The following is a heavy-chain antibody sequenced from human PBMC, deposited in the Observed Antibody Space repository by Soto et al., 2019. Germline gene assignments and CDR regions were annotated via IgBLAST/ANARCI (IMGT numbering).Heavy chain of an antibody. CDR2: VYPSGHT. D-gene: IGHD1-26*01. CDR3: ARESGENRSYEAY. Sequence: SETLSLTCAVSGDSISIYSWNLIRQTAGRGLEWIGRVYPSGHTQYRSSFETRVTVSVEMSTNQFFLELRSVTAAETAVYYCARESGENRSYEAYSGQGTQITVSS. J-gene: IGHJ4*02. CDR1: GDSISIYS. V-gene: IGHV4-4*07.